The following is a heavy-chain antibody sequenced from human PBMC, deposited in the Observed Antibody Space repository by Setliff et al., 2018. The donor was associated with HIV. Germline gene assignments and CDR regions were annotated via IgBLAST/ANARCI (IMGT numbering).Heavy chain of an antibody. J-gene: IGHJ1*01. Sequence: ETLSLTCTVSGGSITSDGYFWTWIRQTPGEGLEWIGEINVGGSTKYSPSLKSRVTLSVKTSKNQFSLKLNSVTAADTAVYYCARDSNAPYFQHWGQGTLVTVSS. CDR1: GGSITSDGYF. V-gene: IGHV4-61*08. D-gene: IGHD1-1*01. CDR3: ARDSNAPYFQH. CDR2: INVGGST.